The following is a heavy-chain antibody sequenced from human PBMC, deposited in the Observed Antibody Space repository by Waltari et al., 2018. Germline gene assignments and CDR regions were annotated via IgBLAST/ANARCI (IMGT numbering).Heavy chain of an antibody. D-gene: IGHD6-6*01. J-gene: IGHJ6*03. Sequence: EVQLVETGGGLIQPGGSLRLSCAASGFTVSSNYMSWVRQAPGKGLEWVSVIYSGGSTYYADSVKGRFTISRDNSKNTLYLQVNSLRAEDTAVYYCASDLRSSSGYYYYMDVWGKGTTVTVSS. CDR3: ASDLRSSSGYYYYMDV. V-gene: IGHV3-53*02. CDR2: IYSGGST. CDR1: GFTVSSNY.